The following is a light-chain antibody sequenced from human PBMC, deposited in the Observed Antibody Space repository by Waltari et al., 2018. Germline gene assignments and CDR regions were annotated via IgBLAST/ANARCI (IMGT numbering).Light chain of an antibody. J-gene: IGKJ4*01. CDR2: DAP. V-gene: IGKV3-20*01. CDR1: QSVANRF. Sequence: NVLSQSPGTLSLSPGEGATLSCRASQSVANRFLAWYQQKPGQAPRLLIHDAPIRATGVPDRFSGSGSGTDFTLTISRLEPEDFAVYYCHQSGGSQRTFGGGTKLEIK. CDR3: HQSGGSQRT.